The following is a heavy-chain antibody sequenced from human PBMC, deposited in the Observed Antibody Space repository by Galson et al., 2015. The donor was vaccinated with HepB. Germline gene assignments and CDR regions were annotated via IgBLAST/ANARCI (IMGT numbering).Heavy chain of an antibody. J-gene: IGHJ4*02. V-gene: IGHV3-15*01. CDR1: GFTITHAW. Sequence: SLRLSCAAVGFTITHAWMSWVRQAPGQGLEWVGRIRHKADGGTTDYATFVKGTFTIARDDSKNTVYLQIQGLKTEDTGVYYCTTDSGGPVVSDCGGCFDHWGRGSQGTVSS. D-gene: IGHD2-21*01. CDR3: TTDSGGPVVSDCGGCFDH. CDR2: IRHKADGGTT.